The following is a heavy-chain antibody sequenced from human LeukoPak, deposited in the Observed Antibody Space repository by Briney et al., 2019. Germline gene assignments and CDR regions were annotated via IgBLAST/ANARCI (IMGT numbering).Heavy chain of an antibody. Sequence: SSETLSLTCTVSGGSITITNYYWGWVRQPPGKGLEWIGSMYHSGTTYYNPSLKTRLTISVDTSKNQFSLNLSAVTAADTALYFCARHRGRNGGYVFDYWGQGTLVTVSS. CDR1: GGSITITNYY. J-gene: IGHJ4*02. V-gene: IGHV4-39*01. CDR3: ARHRGRNGGYVFDY. CDR2: MYHSGTT. D-gene: IGHD2-8*01.